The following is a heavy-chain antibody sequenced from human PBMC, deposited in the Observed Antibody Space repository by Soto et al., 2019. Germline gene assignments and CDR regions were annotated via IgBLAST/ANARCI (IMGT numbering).Heavy chain of an antibody. J-gene: IGHJ3*01. D-gene: IGHD2-15*01. V-gene: IGHV1-3*04. CDR3: RRDPSTFWWGQTTEGLDV. Sequence: QVRLVQSGAEVAKPGASVKVSCRASGYTFTQFPIYWVRLAPGQRLEWLGRIHTGSGNTKVSQRFQDRVAITRGTSATTTSLELSRLTSEDTAIYFCRRDPSTFWWGQTTEGLDVWGQGTIVTVSS. CDR2: IHTGSGNT. CDR1: GYTFTQFP.